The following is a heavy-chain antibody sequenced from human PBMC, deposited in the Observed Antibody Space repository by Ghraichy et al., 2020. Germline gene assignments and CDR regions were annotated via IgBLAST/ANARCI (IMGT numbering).Heavy chain of an antibody. CDR2: INHIASA. CDR3: ARGRKSSQQLAPLPFDY. V-gene: IGHV4-34*01. CDR1: NGPFDSYY. J-gene: IGHJ4*02. Sequence: SETLSLTCAVYNGPFDSYYWSWIRQPPGKGLEWIGEINHIASASYSPSLKSRVTLSVDRSKNQFSLRLSSVTAADTAVYYCARGRKSSQQLAPLPFDYWGQGTLVNVSS. D-gene: IGHD6-13*01.